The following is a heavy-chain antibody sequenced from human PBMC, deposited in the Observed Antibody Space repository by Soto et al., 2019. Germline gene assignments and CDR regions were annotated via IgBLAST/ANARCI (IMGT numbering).Heavy chain of an antibody. Sequence: QAQLVQSGPEVKQPGASVKVSCKASGYPFTDFAISWVRQAPGQGLEWMGWISPYSGNTNYAQKLQGRVSMTADASTGTAYVEVRSLKSDDTATYFCARDGDYGDSRLHDSFDVWGQGTRVTVSS. CDR3: ARDGDYGDSRLHDSFDV. D-gene: IGHD4-17*01. CDR2: ISPYSGNT. CDR1: GYPFTDFA. V-gene: IGHV1-18*01. J-gene: IGHJ3*01.